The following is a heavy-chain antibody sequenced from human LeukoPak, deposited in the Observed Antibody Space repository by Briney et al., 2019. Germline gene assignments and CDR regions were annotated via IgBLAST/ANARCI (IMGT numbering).Heavy chain of an antibody. J-gene: IGHJ4*02. CDR1: GYTFSGFH. CDR3: ARDARYYDSSGYFPGGY. D-gene: IGHD3-22*01. Sequence: ASVTVSCKASGYTFSGFHVHWVRQAPGQGLEWMGWISAYNGNTNYAQKLQGRVTMTTDTSTSTAYMELRSLRSDDTAVYYCARDARYYDSSGYFPGGYWGQGTPVTVSS. CDR2: ISAYNGNT. V-gene: IGHV1-18*04.